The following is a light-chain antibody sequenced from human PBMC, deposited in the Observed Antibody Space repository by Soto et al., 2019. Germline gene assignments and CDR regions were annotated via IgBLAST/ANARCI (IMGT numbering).Light chain of an antibody. CDR2: GAS. V-gene: IGKV3-15*01. CDR1: QSVFSN. Sequence: ETVMTQSPATLSVSPGERATLSCRASQSVFSNLAWYQQKPGQAPRLLIYGASTRATGIPARSSGSGSGTEFTLTISSLQSEDFAVYYCQQYNNWPPLTFGGGTKVEIK. CDR3: QQYNNWPPLT. J-gene: IGKJ4*01.